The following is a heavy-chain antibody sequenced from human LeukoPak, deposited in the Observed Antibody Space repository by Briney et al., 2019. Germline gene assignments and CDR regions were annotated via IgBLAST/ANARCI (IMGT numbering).Heavy chain of an antibody. CDR3: TTDWTGYYDSSGYYYHEGY. CDR1: GFTFSNAW. CDR2: IKSKTDGGTT. Sequence: PGGSLRLSCAASGFTFSNAWMSWVRQAPGKGLEWVGRIKSKTDGGTTDYAAAVKGRFTISRDDSKNTLYLQMNSLKTEDTAVYYCTTDWTGYYDSSGYYYHEGYWGQGTLVTVSS. J-gene: IGHJ4*02. D-gene: IGHD3-22*01. V-gene: IGHV3-15*01.